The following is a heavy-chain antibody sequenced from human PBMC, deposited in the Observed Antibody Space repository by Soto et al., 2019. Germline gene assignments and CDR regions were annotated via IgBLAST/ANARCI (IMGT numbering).Heavy chain of an antibody. CDR1: GYTFTGYY. CDR2: INPNSGGT. D-gene: IGHD7-27*01. Sequence: ASVKVSCKASGYTFTGYYMHWVRQAPGQGLEWMGWINPNSGGTNYAQKFQGWVTMTRDTSISTAYMELSRLRSDDTAVYYCARPARLTGDERHPNAFDIWGQGTMVTVSS. V-gene: IGHV1-2*04. CDR3: ARPARLTGDERHPNAFDI. J-gene: IGHJ3*02.